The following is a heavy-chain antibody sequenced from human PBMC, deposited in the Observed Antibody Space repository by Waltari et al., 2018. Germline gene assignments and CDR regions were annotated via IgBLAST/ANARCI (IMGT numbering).Heavy chain of an antibody. V-gene: IGHV1-2*04. D-gene: IGHD1-26*01. CDR3: ARDPGPIVGAPDL. Sequence: QEQLVQSGSEVKKPGASVRVSCQASGYTFTDYHLHWFRQTPNLHFVWMGWVSPKTGDANPAANCLGWVTMSRDTSINTVYLDLSGLRSDDTAVYFCARDPGPIVGAPDLWGQGTQVTVFS. CDR1: GYTFTDYH. CDR2: VSPKTGDA. J-gene: IGHJ5*02.